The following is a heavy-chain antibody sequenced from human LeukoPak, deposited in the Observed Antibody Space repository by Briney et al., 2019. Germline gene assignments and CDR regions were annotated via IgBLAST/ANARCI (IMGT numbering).Heavy chain of an antibody. V-gene: IGHV4-61*01. Sequence: SETLSLTCAVSGGYVNRGTFFWTWIRKPPGKGLEWIGYISNRGSTNYHPSLKSRVTISSDTSKTQFTLKLTSVTAADTAVYYCARSPSGYRFDSWGQGTLVTVSS. CDR1: GGYVNRGTFF. J-gene: IGHJ4*02. CDR2: ISNRGST. CDR3: ARSPSGYRFDS. D-gene: IGHD3-22*01.